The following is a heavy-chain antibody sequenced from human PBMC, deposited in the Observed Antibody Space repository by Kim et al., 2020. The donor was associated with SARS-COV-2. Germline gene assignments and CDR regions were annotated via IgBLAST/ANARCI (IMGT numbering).Heavy chain of an antibody. CDR3: ARGSRTPNAKTQLFLFDY. CDR2: INHSGST. J-gene: IGHJ4*02. Sequence: SETLSLTCAVYGGSFSGYYWSWIRQPPGKGLEWIGEINHSGSTNYNPSLKSRVTISVDTSKNQFSLKLSSVTAADTAVYYCARGSRTPNAKTQLFLFDYWGQGTLVTVSS. CDR1: GGSFSGYY. V-gene: IGHV4-34*01. D-gene: IGHD3-10*01.